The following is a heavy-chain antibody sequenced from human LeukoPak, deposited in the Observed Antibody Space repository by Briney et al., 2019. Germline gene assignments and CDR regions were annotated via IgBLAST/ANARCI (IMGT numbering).Heavy chain of an antibody. J-gene: IGHJ4*02. Sequence: GGSLRLSCTVSGFTFSRHWMSWVRQAPGKGLEWVANINPDGNDKQYVDSMKGRFTISRDNAKNSLYLQMNSLRAEDTAVYYCARDFTAMVPVGYWGQGTLVTVSS. CDR1: GFTFSRHW. CDR3: ARDFTAMVPVGY. V-gene: IGHV3-7*01. CDR2: INPDGNDK. D-gene: IGHD5-18*01.